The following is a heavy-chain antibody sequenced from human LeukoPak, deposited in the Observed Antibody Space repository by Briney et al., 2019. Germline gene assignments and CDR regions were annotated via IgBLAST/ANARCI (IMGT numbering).Heavy chain of an antibody. V-gene: IGHV4-59*01. CDR3: ARDLRGEYYDFWSGINYYYYYMDV. CDR2: IYYSGST. Sequence: SETLSLTCTVSGGSISSYYWSWIRRPPGKGLEWIGYIYYSGSTNYNPSLKSRVTISVDTSKNQFSLKLSSVTAADTAVYYCARDLRGEYYDFWSGINYYYYYMDVWGKGTTVTVSS. D-gene: IGHD3-3*01. CDR1: GGSISSYY. J-gene: IGHJ6*03.